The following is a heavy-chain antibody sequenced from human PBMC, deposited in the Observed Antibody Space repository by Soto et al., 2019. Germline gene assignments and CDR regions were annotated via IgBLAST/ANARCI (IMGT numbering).Heavy chain of an antibody. D-gene: IGHD3-22*01. CDR3: ARSHLYYDSSGYPDY. Sequence: PWGSLRLSCAASGFTFSDYYMSWIRQAPGKGLEWVSYISSSGSTIYYADSVKGRFTISRDNAKNSLYLQMNSLRAEDTAVYYCARSHLYYDSSGYPDYWGQGTLVTVSP. CDR2: ISSSGSTI. J-gene: IGHJ4*02. CDR1: GFTFSDYY. V-gene: IGHV3-11*01.